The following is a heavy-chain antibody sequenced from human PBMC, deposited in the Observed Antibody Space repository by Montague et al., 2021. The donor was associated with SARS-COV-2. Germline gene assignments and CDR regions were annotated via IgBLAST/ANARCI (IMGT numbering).Heavy chain of an antibody. CDR3: AHLIRYYDIFTGIPFDY. D-gene: IGHD3-9*01. Sequence: VKPTQTLTLTCTFSGFSLTTRTVGVGWIRRPPGKALEWLALIYSNDDKRYSPSLQNRLTITKDTSKNQVVLRMTNMDPVDTATYYCAHLIRYYDIFTGIPFDYWGQGILVAVSS. J-gene: IGHJ4*02. CDR1: GFSLTTRTVG. CDR2: IYSNDDK. V-gene: IGHV2-5*01.